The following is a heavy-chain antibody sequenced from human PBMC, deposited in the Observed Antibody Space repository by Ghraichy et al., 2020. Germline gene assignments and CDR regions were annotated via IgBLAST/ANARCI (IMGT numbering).Heavy chain of an antibody. J-gene: IGHJ4*02. Sequence: LSLTCTASGFSFNTYGMNWVRQAPVKGLEWISYISYTSKTIYYADSVKGRFTISRDNARNTLYLQMNNLRDNDTALYFCARDGLWGLIYYFDSWGEGTLVTVSS. CDR1: GFSFNTYG. D-gene: IGHD1-26*01. V-gene: IGHV3-48*02. CDR3: ARDGLWGLIYYFDS. CDR2: ISYTSKTI.